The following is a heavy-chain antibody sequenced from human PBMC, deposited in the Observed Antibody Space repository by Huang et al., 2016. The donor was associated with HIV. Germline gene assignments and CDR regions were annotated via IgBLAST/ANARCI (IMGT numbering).Heavy chain of an antibody. D-gene: IGHD3-3*01. V-gene: IGHV3-30*18. CDR1: GFSFSSYG. J-gene: IGHJ4*02. CDR3: AKDKYLMSTILAYYFDC. Sequence: QVQLVESGGGVVQPGRSLSLSCTASGFSFSSYGMHWVHQAPGKGLEWVAVVALDGSTKYSADSVKGRFTISRDNSKNTLYLQMNSLTVEDTAVYYCAKDKYLMSTILAYYFDCWGQGTLVTVSS. CDR2: VALDGSTK.